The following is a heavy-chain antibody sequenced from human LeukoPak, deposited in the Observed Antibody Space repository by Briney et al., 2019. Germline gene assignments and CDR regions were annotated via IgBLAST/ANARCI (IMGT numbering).Heavy chain of an antibody. CDR1: GGTFSSYA. D-gene: IGHD3-22*01. Sequence: ASVKVSRKASGGTFSSYAISWVRQAPGQGLEWMGRIIPIFGTANYAQKFQGRVTITTDESTSTAYMELSSLRSEDTAVYYCARSPRYYYDSSGSLDYWGQGTLVTVSS. V-gene: IGHV1-69*05. CDR3: ARSPRYYYDSSGSLDY. J-gene: IGHJ4*02. CDR2: IIPIFGTA.